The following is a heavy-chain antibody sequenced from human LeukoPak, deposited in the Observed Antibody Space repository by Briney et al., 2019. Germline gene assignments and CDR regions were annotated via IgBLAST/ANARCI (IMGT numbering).Heavy chain of an antibody. Sequence: SETLSLICTVSGGSISGSNYYWGWIRQPPGKGLEWIGTIYYSGSTYYNPSLKSRVTISVDTSKNQFSLELSSVTAADTAVYYCARVYTVSSGWSLDYYMDVWGKGTTVTVSS. CDR3: ARVYTVSSGWSLDYYMDV. CDR2: IYYSGST. CDR1: GGSISGSNYY. J-gene: IGHJ6*03. V-gene: IGHV4-39*07. D-gene: IGHD6-19*01.